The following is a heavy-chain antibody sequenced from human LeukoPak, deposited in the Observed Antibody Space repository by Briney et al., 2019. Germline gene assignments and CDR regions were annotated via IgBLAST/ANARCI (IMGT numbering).Heavy chain of an antibody. CDR2: MNPNSGNT. J-gene: IGHJ4*02. CDR1: GYTFTSYD. CDR3: ARDGGYSSGWLSEFYFDY. Sequence: ASVKVSCKASGYTFTSYDINWVRQATGQGLEWMGWMNPNSGNTGYAQKFQGRVTMTRNTSISTAYMELSSLRSEDTAVYYCARDGGYSSGWLSEFYFDYWGQGTLVTVSS. D-gene: IGHD6-19*01. V-gene: IGHV1-8*01.